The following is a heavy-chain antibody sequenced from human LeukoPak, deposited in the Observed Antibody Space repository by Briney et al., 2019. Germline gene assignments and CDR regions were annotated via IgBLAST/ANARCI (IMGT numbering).Heavy chain of an antibody. V-gene: IGHV4-39*01. D-gene: IGHD5-18*01. CDR2: IYYSGST. CDR3: ASRGYSYGYLFDY. J-gene: IGHJ4*02. Sequence: KASETLSLTCTVSGGSISSSSYYWGWIRQPPGKGLEWIGSIYYSGSTYYNPSLKSRVTMSVDTSKNQFSLKLSSVTAADTAVYYCASRGYSYGYLFDYWGQGTLVTVSS. CDR1: GGSISSSSYY.